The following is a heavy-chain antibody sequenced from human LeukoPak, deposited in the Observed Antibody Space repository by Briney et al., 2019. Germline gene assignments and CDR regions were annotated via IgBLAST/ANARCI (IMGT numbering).Heavy chain of an antibody. CDR3: ARDIGYSDY. CDR1: GFTFSSYG. D-gene: IGHD3-16*02. Sequence: PGTSLRLSCAASGFTFSSYGMHWVRQAPGKGLEWVAIIWYDGSNKYYADSVKGRFTISRDNSKNTLYLQMNSLRAEDTAVYYRARDIGYSDYWGQGTLVSVSS. V-gene: IGHV3-33*01. J-gene: IGHJ4*02. CDR2: IWYDGSNK.